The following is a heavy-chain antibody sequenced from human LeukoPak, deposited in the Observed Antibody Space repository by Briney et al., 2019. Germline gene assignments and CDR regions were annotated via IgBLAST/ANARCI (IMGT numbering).Heavy chain of an antibody. CDR1: GYTFTSYG. CDR3: ARAREEGSRQGTDY. D-gene: IGHD3-10*01. V-gene: IGHV1-18*01. CDR2: ISAYNGIT. J-gene: IGHJ4*02. Sequence: GASVKVSCAASGYTFTSYGISWVRQAPGQGLEWMGRISAYNGITNYAQKLQGRVTMTTDTSTSTAYMELRSLRSDDTAVYYCARAREEGSRQGTDYWGQGTLVTVSS.